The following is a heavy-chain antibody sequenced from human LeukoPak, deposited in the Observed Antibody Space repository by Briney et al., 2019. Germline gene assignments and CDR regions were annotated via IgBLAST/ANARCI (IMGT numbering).Heavy chain of an antibody. CDR2: VCNSGGGT. D-gene: IGHD3/OR15-3a*01. V-gene: IGHV3-23*01. CDR1: GFTFSNYA. Sequence: GGSLRLSCAASGFTFSNYAMSWVRQAPGKGLEWVSGVCNSGGGTYYADSVKGRFTISRDNSKSTLYLQMNSLRAEDTAVYYCARDGRFEYWGQGTLVTVSS. CDR3: ARDGRFEY. J-gene: IGHJ4*02.